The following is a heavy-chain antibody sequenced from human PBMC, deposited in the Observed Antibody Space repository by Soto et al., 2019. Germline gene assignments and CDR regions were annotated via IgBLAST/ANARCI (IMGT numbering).Heavy chain of an antibody. J-gene: IGHJ6*02. CDR1: GFNFNDYG. Sequence: GGSLRLSCAASGFNFNDYGMHWVRQAPGKGLEWVSSISWNSVSIGYADSVKGRFTISRDNAKNSLYLQMNSLRAEDTALYYCAKDMENGYNPYYYYGMDVWGQGTTVTVSS. CDR2: ISWNSVSI. V-gene: IGHV3-9*01. D-gene: IGHD3-10*01. CDR3: AKDMENGYNPYYYYGMDV.